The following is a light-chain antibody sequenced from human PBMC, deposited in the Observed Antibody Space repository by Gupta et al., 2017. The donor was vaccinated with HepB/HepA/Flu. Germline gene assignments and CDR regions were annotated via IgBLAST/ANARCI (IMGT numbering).Light chain of an antibody. J-gene: IGKJ1*01. Sequence: DIVMTQTPLSLSVTPGQPASISCKSSESLLDSNGKTYLYGYLQKAGQPPQLLIYEVSNRFSGVPDRVSGSGSGTDFTLKISRVEAEDVGTYDCKKSMQHPKTFGKGTKVEI. V-gene: IGKV2D-29*01. CDR1: ESLLDSNGKTY. CDR3: KKSMQHPKT. CDR2: EVS.